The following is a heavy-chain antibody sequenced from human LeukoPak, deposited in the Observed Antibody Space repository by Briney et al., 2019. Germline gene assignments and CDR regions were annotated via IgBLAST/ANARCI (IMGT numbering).Heavy chain of an antibody. V-gene: IGHV3-23*01. CDR3: AKAAPRSSSWFISVYYFDY. J-gene: IGHJ4*02. D-gene: IGHD6-13*01. CDR1: GFTFSSYA. CDR2: ISGSGGST. Sequence: PGGSLRLSCAASGFTFSSYAMSWVRQAPGKGLEWVSAISGSGGSTYYADSVKGRFTISRDNSKNTLYLQMNSLRAEDTAVYYCAKAAPRSSSWFISVYYFDYWGQGTLVTVSS.